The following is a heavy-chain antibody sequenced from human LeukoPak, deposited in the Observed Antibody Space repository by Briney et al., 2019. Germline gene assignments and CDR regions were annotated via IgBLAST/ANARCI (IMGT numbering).Heavy chain of an antibody. D-gene: IGHD3-22*01. CDR3: ATSPTYYYDSSGYSAFDI. CDR1: GYTLTELS. J-gene: IGHJ3*02. V-gene: IGHV1-24*01. CDR2: FDPEDGET. Sequence: APVKVSCKVSGYTLTELSMHWVRQAPGKGLEWMGGFDPEDGETIYAQKFQGRVTMTEDTSTDTAYMELRSLRSDDTAVYYCATSPTYYYDSSGYSAFDIWGQGTMVTVSS.